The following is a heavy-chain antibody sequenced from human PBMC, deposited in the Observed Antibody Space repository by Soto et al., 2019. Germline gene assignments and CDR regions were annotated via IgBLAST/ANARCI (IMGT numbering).Heavy chain of an antibody. J-gene: IGHJ6*02. CDR3: ARSKMVRVVMVHLYGMDV. D-gene: IGHD3-10*01. Sequence: SETLSLTCTVSGGSISSGGYYWSWIRQHPGKGLEWIGYIYYSGSTYYNPSLKSRVTISVDTSKNQFSLKLSSVTAADTAVYYCARSKMVRVVMVHLYGMDVWGQGTTVTVSS. CDR2: IYYSGST. V-gene: IGHV4-31*03. CDR1: GGSISSGGYY.